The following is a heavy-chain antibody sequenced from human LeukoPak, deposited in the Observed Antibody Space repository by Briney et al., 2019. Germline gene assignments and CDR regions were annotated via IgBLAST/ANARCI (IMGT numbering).Heavy chain of an antibody. Sequence: PGGSLRLSCAASGFTFSNAWMSWVRQAPGKGLEWVGRIKSKTDGGTTDYAAPVEGRFTISRDDSKNTLYLQMNSLKTEDTAVYYCTTAKSGYDLDYWGQGTLVTVSS. CDR1: GFTFSNAW. CDR2: IKSKTDGGTT. V-gene: IGHV3-15*01. D-gene: IGHD5-12*01. J-gene: IGHJ4*02. CDR3: TTAKSGYDLDY.